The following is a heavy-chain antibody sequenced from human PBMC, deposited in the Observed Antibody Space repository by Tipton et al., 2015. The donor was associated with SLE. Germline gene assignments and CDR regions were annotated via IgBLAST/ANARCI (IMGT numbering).Heavy chain of an antibody. Sequence: LSLTCAVYGGSFSGYYWSWIRQPPGKGLEWIGYISYSGSTNYNPSLKSRVTISVDTSKNQFSLKLSSVTAADTAVYYCTVGTSGSSFDYWGQGTLVTVSS. J-gene: IGHJ4*02. CDR1: GGSFSGYY. V-gene: IGHV4-59*01. CDR3: TVGTSGSSFDY. CDR2: ISYSGST. D-gene: IGHD1-26*01.